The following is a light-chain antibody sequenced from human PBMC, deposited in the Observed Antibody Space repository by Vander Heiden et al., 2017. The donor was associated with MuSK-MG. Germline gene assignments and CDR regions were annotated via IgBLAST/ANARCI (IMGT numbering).Light chain of an antibody. J-gene: IGLJ2*01. CDR3: NSRDSSGNVV. Sequence: SSELTQDPAVSVASGQTVRITCQGDSLRSYYASWYQQKPGQAPVLVIYSKNNRPSGIPDRFSGSSSGNTASLTITGAQAEDEADYYCNSRDSSGNVVFGGGTKLTVL. CDR2: SKN. CDR1: SLRSYY. V-gene: IGLV3-19*01.